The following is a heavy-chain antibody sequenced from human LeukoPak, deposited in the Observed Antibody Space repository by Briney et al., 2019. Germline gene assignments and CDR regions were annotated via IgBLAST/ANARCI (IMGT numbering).Heavy chain of an antibody. CDR2: IYYSGST. CDR1: GASISGSGYY. J-gene: IGHJ6*03. D-gene: IGHD2-8*01. V-gene: IGHV4-39*01. Sequence: SETLSLTCAVSGASISGSGYYWGWIRQPPGQGLEWIGNIYYSGSTYYNASLQSRVTISIDTSKNQFSLRLSSVTAADTAVYYCASVSYYYYMDVWGKGTTVTISS. CDR3: ASVSYYYYMDV.